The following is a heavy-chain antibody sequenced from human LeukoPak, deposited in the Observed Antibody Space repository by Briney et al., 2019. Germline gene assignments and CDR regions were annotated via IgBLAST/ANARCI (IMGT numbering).Heavy chain of an antibody. CDR1: GFTFSSYW. V-gene: IGHV3-74*01. J-gene: IGHJ4*02. D-gene: IGHD1-26*01. CDR3: ARGKWELRG. Sequence: GGSLRLSCAASGFTFSSYWMHWVRQAPGKGLVWVSRINTDGSSKSYADSVKGLFTISRDNDKNTLYLQMNSLRAEDTAVYYCARGKWELRGWGQGTLVTVSS. CDR2: INTDGSSK.